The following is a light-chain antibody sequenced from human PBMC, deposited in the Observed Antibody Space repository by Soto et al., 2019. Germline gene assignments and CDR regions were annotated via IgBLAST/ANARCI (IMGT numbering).Light chain of an antibody. J-gene: IGLJ1*01. Sequence: QSVLTQPASVSGSPGQSITISCTGTSSDVGGYNYVSWYQQQSGKAPKLMIHEVSNRPSGVSSRFSGSKSGNTASLTISGLHAEDEADYYRSSYTSSRAYVFGSGTKVTVL. CDR2: EVS. CDR3: SSYTSSRAYV. V-gene: IGLV2-14*01. CDR1: SSDVGGYNY.